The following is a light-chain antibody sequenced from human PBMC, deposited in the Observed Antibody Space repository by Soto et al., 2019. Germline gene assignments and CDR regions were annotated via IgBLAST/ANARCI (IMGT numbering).Light chain of an antibody. CDR3: QQYKTYST. Sequence: DIGLTHSPSTLCASVGDRVTLTCRASLSLNNRLAWYQHRPGKAPRLLIYDASTLESGVPSRFSGSGSGSEFTLTINDLQPDDLATYICQQYKTYSTFGRGTKVDIK. J-gene: IGKJ1*01. V-gene: IGKV1-5*01. CDR1: LSLNNR. CDR2: DAS.